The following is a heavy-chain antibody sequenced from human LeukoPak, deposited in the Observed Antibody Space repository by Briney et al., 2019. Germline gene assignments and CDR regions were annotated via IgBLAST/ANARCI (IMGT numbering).Heavy chain of an antibody. V-gene: IGHV4-4*09. CDR2: IYTSGST. CDR3: ARLGVGAKRDYYYYYMDV. D-gene: IGHD1-26*01. Sequence: SETLSLTCTVSGGSISSYYWSWIRQPPGKGLEWIGYIYTSGSTNYNPSLKSRVTISVDTSKNQFSLKLSSVTAADTAVYYCARLGVGAKRDYYYYYMDVWGKGTTVTVSS. CDR1: GGSISSYY. J-gene: IGHJ6*03.